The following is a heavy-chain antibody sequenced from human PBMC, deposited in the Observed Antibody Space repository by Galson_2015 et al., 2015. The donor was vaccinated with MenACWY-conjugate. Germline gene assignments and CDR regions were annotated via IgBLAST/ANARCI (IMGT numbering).Heavy chain of an antibody. J-gene: IGHJ4*02. Sequence: SETLSLTCTVSGGSISSYYWSWIRQPPGKGLEWIGYIYYSGSTNYNPSLKSRVTISVDTSKNQFSLKLSSVTAADTAVYYCARHAGPYCGGDCYSLGATDPPDYWGQGTLVTVSS. CDR2: IYYSGST. V-gene: IGHV4-59*08. CDR1: GGSISSYY. D-gene: IGHD2-21*02. CDR3: ARHAGPYCGGDCYSLGATDPPDY.